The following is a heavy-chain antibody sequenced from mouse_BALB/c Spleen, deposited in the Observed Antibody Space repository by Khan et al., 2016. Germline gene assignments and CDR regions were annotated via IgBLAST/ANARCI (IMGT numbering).Heavy chain of an antibody. D-gene: IGHD4-1*01. CDR1: GYSITSDYA. CDR2: ISYSGST. Sequence: QLKESGPGLVKPSQSLSLTCTVTGYSITSDYAWNWIRQFPGNKLEWMAYISYSGSTSYNPSLKSRISITRDTSKNQFFLQLISVTTEDTATXYCARNWDAMDYWGQGTSVTVSS. J-gene: IGHJ4*01. V-gene: IGHV3-2*02. CDR3: ARNWDAMDY.